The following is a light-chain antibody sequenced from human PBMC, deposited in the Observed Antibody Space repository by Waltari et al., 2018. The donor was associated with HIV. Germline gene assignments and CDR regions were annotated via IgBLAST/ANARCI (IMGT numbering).Light chain of an antibody. J-gene: IGLJ2*01. V-gene: IGLV2-8*01. CDR2: EVT. CDR1: NSDIGTYDF. CDR3: SSFANRDGFYVL. Sequence: QSALTQPPSPSGSPGQSVTLSCTGTNSDIGTYDFVAWYQQHPGKAPKLVISEVTKRPSGVSDRFSGSKSGNTAFLTVSGLQAEDEADYYCSSFANRDGFYVLFGGGTRLTVL.